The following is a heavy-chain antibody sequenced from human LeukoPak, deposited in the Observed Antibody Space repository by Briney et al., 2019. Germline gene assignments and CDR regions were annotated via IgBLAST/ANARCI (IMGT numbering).Heavy chain of an antibody. CDR1: DDSIKSYS. J-gene: IGHJ6*03. CDR3: ARVFGGFYMDV. CDR2: IYMSGDT. Sequence: PSETLSLTCSVSDDSIKSYSWSWIRLLAGERLEWIGLIYMSGDTNHNPSLKSRLDISVDTSKDQVSLKLSSVTAADTAIYYCARVFGGFYMDVWGKGTTVIVSS. V-gene: IGHV4-4*07. D-gene: IGHD2-15*01.